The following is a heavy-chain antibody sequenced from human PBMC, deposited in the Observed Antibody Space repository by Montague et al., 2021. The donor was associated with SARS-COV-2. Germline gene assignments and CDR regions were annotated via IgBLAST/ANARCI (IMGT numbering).Heavy chain of an antibody. CDR3: AVELNYFFDY. J-gene: IGHJ4*02. D-gene: IGHD1-7*01. CDR2: LYHNGKT. CDR1: GDSITNTRYL. Sequence: SETLSLTCNVSGDSITNTRYLWGWIRQPPGQALEWIVSLYHNGKTYYTPSLERRALLSIDTSKNPLSLRLSTALASDTAVYYCAVELNYFFDYWGQGFLVAVSS. V-gene: IGHV4-39*01.